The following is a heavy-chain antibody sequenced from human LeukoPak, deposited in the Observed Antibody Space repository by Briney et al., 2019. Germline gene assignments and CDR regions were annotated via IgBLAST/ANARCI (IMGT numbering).Heavy chain of an antibody. CDR3: ARGRHYSSPTLYYFDY. V-gene: IGHV3-48*02. Sequence: GGSLRLSCAASGFTFSSYSMNWVRQAPGKGLEWVSYISSSSSTIYYADSVKGRFTISRDNAKNSLYLQMNSLRDEDTAVYYCARGRHYSSPTLYYFDYWGPGTLVTVSP. CDR2: ISSSSSTI. CDR1: GFTFSSYS. J-gene: IGHJ4*02. D-gene: IGHD6-19*01.